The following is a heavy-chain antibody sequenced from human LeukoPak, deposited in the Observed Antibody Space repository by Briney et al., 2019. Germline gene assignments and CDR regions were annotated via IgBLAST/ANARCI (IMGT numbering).Heavy chain of an antibody. CDR1: GGSISSGGYY. J-gene: IGHJ6*04. D-gene: IGHD3-16*01. CDR2: IYYSGST. V-gene: IGHV4-31*03. Sequence: PSETLSLTCTVSGGSISSGGYYWSWIRQHPGKGLEWIGNIYYSGSTYYNPSLKSRVTISVDTSKNQFSLKLSSVTAADTAVYYCARDLGALWSRGLDYYGMDVWGKGTTVTVSS. CDR3: ARDLGALWSRGLDYYGMDV.